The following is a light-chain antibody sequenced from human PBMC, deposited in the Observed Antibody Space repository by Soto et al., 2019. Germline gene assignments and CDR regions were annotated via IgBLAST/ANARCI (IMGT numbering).Light chain of an antibody. CDR1: LIFSSN. CDR3: QQYNNWPRT. V-gene: IGKV3-15*01. Sequence: EIVMTQSPATLSVSPGERDTPSCRDSLIFSSNLAWYQQKPGQAPRLLIYGASTRATGIPARFSGSGSGTEFTLTISSLQSEDFAVYYCQQYNNWPRTFGQGTKVDIK. CDR2: GAS. J-gene: IGKJ1*01.